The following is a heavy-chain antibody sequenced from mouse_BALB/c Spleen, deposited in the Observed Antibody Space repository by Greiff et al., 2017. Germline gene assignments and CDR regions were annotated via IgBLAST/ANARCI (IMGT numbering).Heavy chain of an antibody. CDR1: GFSLTSYG. Sequence: QVQLKESGPSLVQPSQSLSITCTVSGFSLTSYGVHWVRQSPGKGLEWLGVIWRGGSTDYNAAFMSRLSITKDNSKSQVFFKMNSLQADDTAIYYCAKMGSYYYAMDYWGQGTSVTVSS. V-gene: IGHV2-5-1*01. J-gene: IGHJ4*01. CDR3: AKMGSYYYAMDY. CDR2: IWRGGST.